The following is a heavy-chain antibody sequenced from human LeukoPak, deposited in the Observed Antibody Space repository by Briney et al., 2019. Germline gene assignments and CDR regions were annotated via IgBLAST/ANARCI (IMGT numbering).Heavy chain of an antibody. CDR1: GYTFTGYY. Sequence: ASVRVSCKASGYTFTGYYMHWVRQAPGQGLEWMGWINPNSGGTNYAQKFQGRVTMTRDTSISTAYMELSRLRSDDTAVYYCASSRSSWYFSYFDYWGQGTLVTVSS. V-gene: IGHV1-2*02. CDR2: INPNSGGT. D-gene: IGHD6-13*01. J-gene: IGHJ4*02. CDR3: ASSRSSWYFSYFDY.